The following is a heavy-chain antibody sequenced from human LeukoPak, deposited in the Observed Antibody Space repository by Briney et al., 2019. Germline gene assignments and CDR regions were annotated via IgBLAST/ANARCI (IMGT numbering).Heavy chain of an antibody. D-gene: IGHD4-11*01. Sequence: QPGRSLRLSCATSAFTFSHYGMHWVRQAPCKGLEWVAVIWSDGTEKYYGDSVTGRFTISRHNSKKTVYLQMNSLRVEDTAIYYCAKDAQRGFDFSNSLESWGQGTLVTVSS. CDR3: AKDAQRGFDFSNSLES. J-gene: IGHJ4*02. V-gene: IGHV3-33*06. CDR1: AFTFSHYG. CDR2: IWSDGTEK.